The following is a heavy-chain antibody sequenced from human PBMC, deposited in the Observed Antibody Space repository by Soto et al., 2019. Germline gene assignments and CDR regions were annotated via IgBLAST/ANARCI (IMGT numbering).Heavy chain of an antibody. Sequence: SQTLSLTCTLSGVSIHTSHSFWASIRETPWKGLEFSGSVYHSGGAHYNSSLKSRVTISVDTAHNQVSLRMRSLTAADTAVYYCGRVVEGATRHTDPDSWGQGILVTVSS. D-gene: IGHD2-15*01. V-gene: IGHV4-39*01. J-gene: IGHJ5*01. CDR3: GRVVEGATRHTDPDS. CDR1: GVSIHTSHSF. CDR2: VYHSGGA.